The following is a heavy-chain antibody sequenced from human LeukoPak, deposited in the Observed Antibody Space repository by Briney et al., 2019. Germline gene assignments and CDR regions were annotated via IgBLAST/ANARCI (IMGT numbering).Heavy chain of an antibody. CDR1: GFTFSNNG. Sequence: GGSLRLPCAASGFTFSNNGMHWVRQAPGKGLEWVAFIRYDGSNKYYADSVKGRFTISRDNSKNTLYLQMNSLRAEDTAVYHCATRHSSSSGVDYWGQGTLVTVSS. CDR2: IRYDGSNK. CDR3: ATRHSSSSGVDY. D-gene: IGHD6-6*01. J-gene: IGHJ4*02. V-gene: IGHV3-30*02.